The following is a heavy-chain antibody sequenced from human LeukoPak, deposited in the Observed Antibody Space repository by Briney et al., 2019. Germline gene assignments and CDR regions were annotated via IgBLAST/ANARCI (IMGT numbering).Heavy chain of an antibody. CDR1: GFTFSMYW. Sequence: GGSLRLSCAASGFTFSMYWMSWVRQAPGKGLEWVANIKQDGSEKKYVDSVKGRFTISRDNSKNTLYLQMNSLRAEDSAVYYCAKVVSSWSYYFDSWGQGTLVTVSS. J-gene: IGHJ4*02. V-gene: IGHV3-7*05. CDR2: IKQDGSEK. CDR3: AKVVSSWSYYFDS. D-gene: IGHD6-13*01.